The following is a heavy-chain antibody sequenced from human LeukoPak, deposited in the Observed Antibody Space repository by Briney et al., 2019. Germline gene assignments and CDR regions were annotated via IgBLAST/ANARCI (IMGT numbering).Heavy chain of an antibody. CDR3: ALLKYWSSSWYRFDY. V-gene: IGHV1-2*02. J-gene: IGHJ4*02. CDR1: GYSFTGYY. Sequence: ASVKVSCKASGYSFTGYYMHWVRQAPGQGLEWMGWINPNSGGTNYAQKFQGRVTMTRDTSISTAYMELSRLRSDDTAVYYCALLKYWSSSWYRFDYWGQGTLVTVSS. D-gene: IGHD6-13*01. CDR2: INPNSGGT.